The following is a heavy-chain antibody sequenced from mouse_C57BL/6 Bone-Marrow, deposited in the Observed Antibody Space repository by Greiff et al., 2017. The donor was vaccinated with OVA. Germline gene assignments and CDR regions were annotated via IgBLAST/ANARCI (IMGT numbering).Heavy chain of an antibody. CDR2: IWWDDDK. V-gene: IGHV8-8*01. CDR3: ARIPLPIYYYGSSYAY. D-gene: IGHD1-1*01. Sequence: QVTLKVSGPGILQPSQTLSLTCSFSGFSLSTFGMGVGWIRQPSGKGLEWLAHIWWDDDKYYNPALKSRLTISKDTSKNQVFLKIANVDTADTATYYCARIPLPIYYYGSSYAYWGQGTLVTVSA. J-gene: IGHJ3*01. CDR1: GFSLSTFGMG.